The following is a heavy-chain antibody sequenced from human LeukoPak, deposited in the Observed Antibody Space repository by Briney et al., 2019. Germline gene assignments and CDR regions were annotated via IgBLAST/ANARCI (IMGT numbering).Heavy chain of an antibody. J-gene: IGHJ3*02. Sequence: KPSETLSLTCGVYGGSFSGNYWSWLRQPPGKGLEWIGEITHSGRTNYSPSLKSRVTISVDTSKNQFSLKLNSVTAADTAVYYRAGRGVTTYAFDIWGQGTMVTVSS. V-gene: IGHV4-34*01. CDR1: GGSFSGNY. D-gene: IGHD4-17*01. CDR3: AGRGVTTYAFDI. CDR2: ITHSGRT.